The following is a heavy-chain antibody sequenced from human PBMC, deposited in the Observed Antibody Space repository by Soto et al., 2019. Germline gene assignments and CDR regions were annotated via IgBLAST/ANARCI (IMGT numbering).Heavy chain of an antibody. CDR1: VGSFSVYY. Sequence: PETLSLPCAFYVGSFSVYYWSWIRQPPGKGLEWIGEINDSGSTNYNPSLKSRVTISVDTSKNQFSLKLSSVTAADTAVYYCARGGRGYSYGSFDYWGQGTMVTVSS. D-gene: IGHD5-18*01. J-gene: IGHJ4*02. CDR2: INDSGST. V-gene: IGHV4-34*01. CDR3: ARGGRGYSYGSFDY.